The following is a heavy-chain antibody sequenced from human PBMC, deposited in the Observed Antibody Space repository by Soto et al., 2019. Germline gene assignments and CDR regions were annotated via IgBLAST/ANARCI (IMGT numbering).Heavy chain of an antibody. V-gene: IGHV1-18*01. CDR1: GYTFNSYG. CDR2: ISAYNGNK. Sequence: VKVSCKASGYTFNSYGISWVRQAPGQGLEWMGWISAYNGNKKYAQKLQGRVTMTTDTSTSTAYMELRSLRSDDTAVYYCARDSPPVDYWGQGTLVTVSS. J-gene: IGHJ4*02. CDR3: ARDSPPVDY.